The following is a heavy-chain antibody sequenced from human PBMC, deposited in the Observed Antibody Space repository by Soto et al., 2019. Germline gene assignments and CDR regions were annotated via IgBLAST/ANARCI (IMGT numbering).Heavy chain of an antibody. CDR3: ARDRFVYSCLDY. CDR1: GFTFDDYA. V-gene: IGHV3-9*01. CDR2: ISWNSGSI. Sequence: PGGSLRLSCAASGFTFDDYAMHWVRQAPGKGLEWVSGISWNSGSIGYADSVKGRFTISRDNAKNSLYLQMNSLRAEDTAVYYCARDRFVYSCLDYWGQGTLVTVSS. J-gene: IGHJ4*02. D-gene: IGHD5-18*01.